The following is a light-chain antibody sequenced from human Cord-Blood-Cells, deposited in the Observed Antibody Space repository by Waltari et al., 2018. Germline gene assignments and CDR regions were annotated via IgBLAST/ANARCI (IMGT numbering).Light chain of an antibody. Sequence: SSELTQPPSASVSPGQPASTTCSGDQLGDTYPCWYQQKPGQSPVLVIYQDSKRPSGIPERFSGSNSGNTATLTISGTQAMDEADYYCQAWDSSTVVFGGGTKLTVL. CDR1: QLGDTY. J-gene: IGLJ2*01. V-gene: IGLV3-1*01. CDR3: QAWDSSTVV. CDR2: QDS.